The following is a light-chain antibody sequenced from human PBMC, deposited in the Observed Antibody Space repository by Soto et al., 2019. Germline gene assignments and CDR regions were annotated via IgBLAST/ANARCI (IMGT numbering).Light chain of an antibody. J-gene: IGKJ1*01. CDR3: QQYNNWPS. V-gene: IGKV3-15*01. CDR2: GAS. CDR1: QSVSSN. Sequence: EIVMTQSPATLSVSPGERATLSCRASQSVSSNLAWYQQKPCQAPRLLIYGASARATGIPARFSGSGSGTEFTLTISGLQSEDFAVYYWQQYNNWPSFGQGTKVEIK.